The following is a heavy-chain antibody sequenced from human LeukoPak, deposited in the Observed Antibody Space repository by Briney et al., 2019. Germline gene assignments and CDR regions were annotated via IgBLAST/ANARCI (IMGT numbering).Heavy chain of an antibody. CDR3: AREVAAGSYRGFDY. Sequence: SGTLPLTCAVSGGSISTDNWWHWIRQSPGKGLEWIAEIYHNGDVHYNPSLKSRVTMSVDTSKNQFSLKVNSVTAADTATYFCAREVAAGSYRGFDYWGQGTLVTVSS. CDR1: GGSISTDNW. D-gene: IGHD6-19*01. J-gene: IGHJ4*01. CDR2: IYHNGDV. V-gene: IGHV4-4*02.